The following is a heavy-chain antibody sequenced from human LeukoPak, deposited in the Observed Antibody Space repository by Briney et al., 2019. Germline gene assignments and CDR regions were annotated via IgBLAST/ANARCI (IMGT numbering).Heavy chain of an antibody. CDR3: ARDGRLTIFVRGIITEGSPPKN. D-gene: IGHD3-10*01. Sequence: ASVKVSCKASGYTFTDSYMHWVRQAPGQGLEWMGWVNPKTGGTNYAQRFQGRVTMTRDTSIRTAYMELNSLRSDDTAVYYCARDGRLTIFVRGIITEGSPPKNWGQGTLVTVSS. J-gene: IGHJ4*02. CDR2: VNPKTGGT. V-gene: IGHV1-2*02. CDR1: GYTFTDSY.